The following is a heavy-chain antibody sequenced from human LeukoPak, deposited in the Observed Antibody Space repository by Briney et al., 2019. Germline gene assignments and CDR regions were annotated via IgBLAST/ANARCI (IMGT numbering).Heavy chain of an antibody. J-gene: IGHJ4*02. D-gene: IGHD6-19*01. CDR2: INHSGST. V-gene: IGHV4-34*01. CDR1: GGSFSGYY. Sequence: SETLSLTCAVYGGSFSGYYWSWIRQPPGKGLEWIGEINHSGSTNYNPSLKSRVTISVDTSKNQFSLELSSVTAADTAVYYCARGGWAVAGTYFDYWGQGTLVSVSS. CDR3: ARGGWAVAGTYFDY.